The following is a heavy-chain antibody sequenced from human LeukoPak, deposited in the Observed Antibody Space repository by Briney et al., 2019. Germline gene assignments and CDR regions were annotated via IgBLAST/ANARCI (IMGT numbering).Heavy chain of an antibody. V-gene: IGHV4-59*08. CDR3: ARYSSSWYGVGTTSFDY. Sequence: SETLSLTCTVSGGSISSYYWSWIRQPPGKGLEWIGYIYYSGSTNYNPSLKSRVTISVDTSKNQFSLKLSSVTAADTAVYYCARYSSSWYGVGTTSFDYWGQGTLVTVSS. CDR1: GGSISSYY. CDR2: IYYSGST. D-gene: IGHD6-13*01. J-gene: IGHJ4*02.